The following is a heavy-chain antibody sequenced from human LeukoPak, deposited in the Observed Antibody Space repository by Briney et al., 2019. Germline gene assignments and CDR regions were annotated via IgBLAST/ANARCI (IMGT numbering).Heavy chain of an antibody. CDR1: GYTFTSYD. V-gene: IGHV1-8*01. CDR3: ARDRGYFDWLTARIEFDY. D-gene: IGHD3-9*01. CDR2: MNPNSGNT. Sequence: ASVKVSCKASGYTFTSYDINWVRQATGQGLEWMGWMNPNSGNTGYAQKLQGRVTMTTDTSTSTAYMELRSLRSDDTAVYYCARDRGYFDWLTARIEFDYWGQGTLVTVSS. J-gene: IGHJ4*02.